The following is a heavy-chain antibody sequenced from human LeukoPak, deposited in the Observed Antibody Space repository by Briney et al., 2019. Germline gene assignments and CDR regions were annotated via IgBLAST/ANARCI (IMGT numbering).Heavy chain of an antibody. CDR1: GYTFTGYY. CDR3: ARGGDGYNYIHYYYYMDV. D-gene: IGHD5-24*01. V-gene: IGHV1-18*04. J-gene: IGHJ6*03. Sequence: ASVKVSCRASGYTFTGYYMHWVRQAPGQGLEWMGWISAYNGNTNYAQKLQGRVTMTTDTSTSTAYMELRSLGSDDTAVYYCARGGDGYNYIHYYYYMDVWGKGTTVTVSS. CDR2: ISAYNGNT.